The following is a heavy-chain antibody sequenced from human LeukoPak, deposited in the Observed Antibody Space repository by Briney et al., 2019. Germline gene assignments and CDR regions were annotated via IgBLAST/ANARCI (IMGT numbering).Heavy chain of an antibody. CDR2: IYSSGRT. V-gene: IGHV4-4*07. D-gene: IGHD2-15*01. CDR1: GASMSNSF. CDR3: ARAPAGCGGTCAFDY. J-gene: IGHJ4*02. Sequence: SETLSLTCTVSGASMSNSFWSCIRQPAGKGLEWIGRIYSSGRTNYNPSLKSRVTLSIDTSNNQFSLKLTSVTAADTAVYYCARAPAGCGGTCAFDYWGQGTLVTVSS.